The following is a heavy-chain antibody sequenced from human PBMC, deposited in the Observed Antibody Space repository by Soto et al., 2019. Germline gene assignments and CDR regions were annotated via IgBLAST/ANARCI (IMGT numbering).Heavy chain of an antibody. CDR1: GFTFSDYY. CDR3: ARTSWGYGSGSDAFDI. V-gene: IGHV3-11*06. CDR2: ISSSSTYT. J-gene: IGHJ3*02. D-gene: IGHD3-10*01. Sequence: GGSLRLSCAASGFTFSDYYINWIRQAPGKGLEWVSYISSSSTYTNYADSVRGRFTISRDNAKNSLYLQMNSLRAEDTAVYYCARTSWGYGSGSDAFDIWGQGTMVTVSS.